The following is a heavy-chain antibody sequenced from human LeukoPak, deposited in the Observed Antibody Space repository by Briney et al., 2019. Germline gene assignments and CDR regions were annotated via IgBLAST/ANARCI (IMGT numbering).Heavy chain of an antibody. Sequence: KPSETLSLTCTVSGGSISGYYWSWVRQSRGKGLEWIAYIYNSGTTNYNPSLKSRVTISVDTSKNQFSLKLSSVTAADTAVYYCARHEDGYYPMLHWGQGTLVTVSS. CDR3: ARHEDGYYPMLH. D-gene: IGHD5-24*01. J-gene: IGHJ4*02. V-gene: IGHV4-59*08. CDR2: IYNSGTT. CDR1: GGSISGYY.